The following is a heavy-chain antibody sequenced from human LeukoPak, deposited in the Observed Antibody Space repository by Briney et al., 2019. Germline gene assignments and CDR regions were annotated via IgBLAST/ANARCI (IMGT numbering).Heavy chain of an antibody. D-gene: IGHD4-17*01. J-gene: IGHJ4*02. Sequence: GGSLRLSCAASGFTFSSYVMSWVRQAPGKGLEWVSSIGGRGGNTYYADSVKGRFTVSRDNSMNTLYLQMKSLRAEDTAFYYCARDDFGDSLYYFDYWGQGTLVTVSS. CDR3: ARDDFGDSLYYFDY. V-gene: IGHV3-23*01. CDR2: IGGRGGNT. CDR1: GFTFSSYV.